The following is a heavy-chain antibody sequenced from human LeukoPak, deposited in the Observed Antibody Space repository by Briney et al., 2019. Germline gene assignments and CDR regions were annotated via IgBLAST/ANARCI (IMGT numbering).Heavy chain of an antibody. CDR3: ARVDTSMVYYYYGMDV. Sequence: RGSLRLSCAASGFTFSSYEMNWVPHAPEKGLEWVSYICSSGSTIYYADSVKGRFTLSRDNAKNSLYLQMNRLRAEDTAVYYCARVDTSMVYYYYGMDVWGQGTTVTVSS. CDR2: ICSSGSTI. J-gene: IGHJ6*02. V-gene: IGHV3-48*03. CDR1: GFTFSSYE. D-gene: IGHD5-18*01.